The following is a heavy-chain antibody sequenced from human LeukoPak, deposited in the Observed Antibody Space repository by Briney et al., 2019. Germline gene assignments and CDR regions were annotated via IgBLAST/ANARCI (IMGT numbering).Heavy chain of an antibody. D-gene: IGHD3-10*01. J-gene: IGHJ4*02. V-gene: IGHV3-33*01. CDR1: GFTFSSYA. Sequence: PGKSLRLSCAASGFTFSSYAMHWVRQAPGKGLEWVTVIWYDGSNKYYADSVQGRFTFSRDNSKNTLYLQMNSLRAEDTAVYYCARDYYGSGSYYPLNYWGQGTLVTVSS. CDR3: ARDYYGSGSYYPLNY. CDR2: IWYDGSNK.